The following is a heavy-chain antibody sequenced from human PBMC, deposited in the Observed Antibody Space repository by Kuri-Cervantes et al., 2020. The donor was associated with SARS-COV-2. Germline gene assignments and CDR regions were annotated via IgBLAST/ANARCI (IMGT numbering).Heavy chain of an antibody. CDR2: ISSSSSYI. D-gene: IGHD3-3*01. V-gene: IGHV3-21*01. J-gene: IGHJ4*02. CDR1: GFTFSSYS. CDR3: ASEWVLYYSYFDY. Sequence: ETLSLTCAASGFTFSSYSMNWVRQAPGKGLEWVSSISSSSSYIYYADSVKGRFTISRDNAKNSLYLQMNSLRAEDTAVYYCASEWVLYYSYFDYWGQGTLVTVSS.